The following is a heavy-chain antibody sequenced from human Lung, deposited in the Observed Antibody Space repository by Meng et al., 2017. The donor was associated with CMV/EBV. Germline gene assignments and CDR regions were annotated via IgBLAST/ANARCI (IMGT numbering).Heavy chain of an antibody. J-gene: IGHJ3*02. CDR1: GFPFRAFA. D-gene: IGHD3-22*01. V-gene: IGHV3-23*03. CDR3: AKGVTSGSTYRAFDI. CDR2: LYYGGGAT. Sequence: GGSXRLXCAASGFPFRAFAMGWVRQAPGKGLEWVSSLYYGGGATHYPDSVKGRFTISRDISENTVYLQMSSLRVDDTALYYCAKGVTSGSTYRAFDILGQGTXVT.